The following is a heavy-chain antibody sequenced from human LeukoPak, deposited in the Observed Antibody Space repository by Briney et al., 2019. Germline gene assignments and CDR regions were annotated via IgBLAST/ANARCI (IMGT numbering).Heavy chain of an antibody. CDR1: GFTVSSNY. CDR2: VYSGGST. CDR3: ARDVVPGSPLVWMDV. D-gene: IGHD3-10*01. J-gene: IGHJ6*02. V-gene: IGHV3-66*01. Sequence: PGGSLRLSCAAAGFTVSSNYMSWVRQAPGKGLEWVSIVYSGGSTYYADSVKGRFTISRDNSKNTLYLQMNSLRAEDTAVYYCARDVVPGSPLVWMDVWGQGTTVTVSS.